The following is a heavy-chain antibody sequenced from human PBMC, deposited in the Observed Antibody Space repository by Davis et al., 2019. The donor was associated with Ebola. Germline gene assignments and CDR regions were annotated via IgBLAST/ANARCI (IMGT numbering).Heavy chain of an antibody. CDR1: GGTFNNYA. Sequence: SVKVSCKASGGTFNNYAIDWVRLAPGQGLEWMGGIIPMFGSATYAQKFQGRVTITADESTGTAYMELTSLTPDDTAMYYCAREKGGYDFVHWFDPWGQGTLVSVSS. D-gene: IGHD5-12*01. V-gene: IGHV1-69*13. CDR3: AREKGGYDFVHWFDP. J-gene: IGHJ5*02. CDR2: IIPMFGSA.